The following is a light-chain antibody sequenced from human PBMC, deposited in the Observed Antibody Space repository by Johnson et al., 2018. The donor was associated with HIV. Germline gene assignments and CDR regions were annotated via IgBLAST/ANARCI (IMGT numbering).Light chain of an antibody. CDR1: SSNIGSNY. J-gene: IGLJ1*01. CDR2: ENN. Sequence: QSVLTQPPSVSAAPGQQVTISCSGSSSNIGSNYVSWYQHLPGTAPKLLIYENNKRPSGVPDRFSGSKSGTSASLAISGLQAEDEADYYCATWDDSLNGPYVFGTGTKVTVL. V-gene: IGLV1-51*02. CDR3: ATWDDSLNGPYV.